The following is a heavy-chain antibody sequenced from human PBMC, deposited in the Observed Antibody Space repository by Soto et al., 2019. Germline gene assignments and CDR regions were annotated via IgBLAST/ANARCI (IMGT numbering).Heavy chain of an antibody. CDR2: ISAYNGNT. V-gene: IGHV1-18*01. D-gene: IGHD2-15*01. CDR1: GYTFTSYG. Sequence: ASVKVSCKASGYTFTSYGISWVRQAPXQGLEWMGWISAYNGNTNYAQKLQGRVTMTTDTSTSTAYMELRSLRSDDTAVYYCARAPQRGYCSGGSCYGSYYYYYGMDVWGQGTTVTV. CDR3: ARAPQRGYCSGGSCYGSYYYYYGMDV. J-gene: IGHJ6*02.